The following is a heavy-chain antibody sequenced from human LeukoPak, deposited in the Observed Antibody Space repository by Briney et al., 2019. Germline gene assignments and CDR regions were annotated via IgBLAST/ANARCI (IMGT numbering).Heavy chain of an antibody. D-gene: IGHD1-14*01. Sequence: AASVKVSCKASGGTFSSYGISWVRQTPGQGLEWMGWISAYNGNTNYAQKLQGRVTMTTDTSTSTAYMELRSLRSDDTAVYYCARGGSGTPFDPWGQGTLVTVSS. CDR2: ISAYNGNT. V-gene: IGHV1-18*01. CDR1: GGTFSSYG. CDR3: ARGGSGTPFDP. J-gene: IGHJ5*02.